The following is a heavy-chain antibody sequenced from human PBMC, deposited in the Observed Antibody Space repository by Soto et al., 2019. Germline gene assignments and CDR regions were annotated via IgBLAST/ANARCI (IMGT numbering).Heavy chain of an antibody. CDR2: IIPIFGTA. CDR1: GGTFSSYA. Sequence: QVQLVQSGAEVKKPGSSVKVSCKASGGTFSSYAISWVRQAPGQGLEWMGGIIPIFGTANYAQKFQGRVTITADKSTSTAYMELSSLRSEDTAVYYCARGRYDYVWGSYRYTGVSDYWGQGTPVTVSS. CDR3: ARGRYDYVWGSYRYTGVSDY. J-gene: IGHJ4*02. D-gene: IGHD3-16*02. V-gene: IGHV1-69*06.